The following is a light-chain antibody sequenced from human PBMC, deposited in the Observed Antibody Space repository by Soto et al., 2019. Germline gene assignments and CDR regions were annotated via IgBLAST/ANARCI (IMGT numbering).Light chain of an antibody. Sequence: DIQMTHSPSSLSASVGDRVTITCHASQDISNYLNWYQQKPGKAPKLLIYDGSNLATGVPSRFSGSRSGTEFTLTINNLQPEDFAVYYCQQRNVWPPITFGQGTRLEIK. CDR1: QDISNY. V-gene: IGKV1-33*01. CDR2: DGS. CDR3: QQRNVWPPIT. J-gene: IGKJ5*01.